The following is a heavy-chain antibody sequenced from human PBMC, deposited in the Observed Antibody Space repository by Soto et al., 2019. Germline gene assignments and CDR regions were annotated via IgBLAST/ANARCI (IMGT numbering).Heavy chain of an antibody. Sequence: QVQLAESGGGVVQPGGSLRLSCAASGFTFSSYTMHWVRQAPGKGLEWVAVVSHDGSQRYAADSVKGRFTASRDNSKSTLVLPMDKLRSENTALYYCAKDSGPIYGVIKFPFYHLGPGTLGTLSS. CDR3: AKDSGPIYGVIKFPFYH. CDR2: VSHDGSQR. J-gene: IGHJ4*03. D-gene: IGHD3-10*01. CDR1: GFTFSSYT. V-gene: IGHV3-30-3*01.